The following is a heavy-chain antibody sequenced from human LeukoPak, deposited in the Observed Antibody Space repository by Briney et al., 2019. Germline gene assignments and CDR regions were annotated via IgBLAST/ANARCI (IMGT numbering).Heavy chain of an antibody. V-gene: IGHV3-23*01. CDR3: AKNYDSSGYYVFYFDY. D-gene: IGHD3-22*01. Sequence: GGSLRLSCAASGFTFSSYAMSWVRQAPGKGLEWVSATSGSGGSTYYADSVKGRFTISRDNSKNTLYLQMNSLRAEDTAVYYCAKNYDSSGYYVFYFDYWGQGTLVTVSS. CDR1: GFTFSSYA. CDR2: TSGSGGST. J-gene: IGHJ4*02.